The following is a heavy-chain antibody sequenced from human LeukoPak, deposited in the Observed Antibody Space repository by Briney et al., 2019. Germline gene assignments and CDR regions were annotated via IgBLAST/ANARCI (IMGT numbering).Heavy chain of an antibody. J-gene: IGHJ5*02. V-gene: IGHV4-34*01. D-gene: IGHD6-13*01. Sequence: PSETLSLTCAVYDGSFSGYYWGWIRQPPGKGLECIGSVYYSGNTYYNPSLKSRVTISVDTSKNQFSLKLSSVTAADTAVYYCARAVTSSSSWYKWVNWFDPWGQGTLVTVSS. CDR3: ARAVTSSSSWYKWVNWFDP. CDR1: DGSFSGYY. CDR2: VYYSGNT.